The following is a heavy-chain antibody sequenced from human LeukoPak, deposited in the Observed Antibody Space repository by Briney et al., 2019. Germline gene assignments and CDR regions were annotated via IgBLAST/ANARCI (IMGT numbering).Heavy chain of an antibody. CDR3: ARSVGSSGYSDLDY. V-gene: IGHV3-7*01. CDR1: GFTFSSYW. J-gene: IGHJ4*02. Sequence: GGSLRLSCAASGFTFSSYWMSWVRQAPGKGLEWVANIKQDGSEKYYVDSVKGRFTISRDNAKNSLYLQMNSLRAEDTAVYYCARSVGSSGYSDLDYWGQGTLVTVSS. D-gene: IGHD3-22*01. CDR2: IKQDGSEK.